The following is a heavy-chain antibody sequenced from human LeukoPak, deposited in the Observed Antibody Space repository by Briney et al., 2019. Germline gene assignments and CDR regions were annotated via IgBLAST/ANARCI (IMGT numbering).Heavy chain of an antibody. J-gene: IGHJ4*02. D-gene: IGHD2-15*01. CDR3: AKAPVTSCRGAFCYPFDY. CDR1: GFTFGSYG. V-gene: IGHV3-30*02. Sequence: PGGSLRLSCAASGFTFGSYGMHWVRQAPGKGLEWVAFIRYDGSNKYYADSVKGRFTISRDNSKNTLYLQMNSLRAEDAAVYYCAKAPVTSCRGAFCYPFDYWGQGTLVTVSS. CDR2: IRYDGSNK.